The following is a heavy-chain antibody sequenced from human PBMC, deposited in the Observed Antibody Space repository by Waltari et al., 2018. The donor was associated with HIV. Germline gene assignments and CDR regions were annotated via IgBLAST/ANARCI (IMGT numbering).Heavy chain of an antibody. CDR3: VNDFYGGNSRWDYFEH. CDR1: GLAFRSSA. Sequence: QVKLVESGGAVVQPGRSLRLSCVAPGLAFRSSAMHWVRQAPGKGLEWVAVMSSDGNKRHYAGAVKGRFTISRDNSKDTLYLEMDSLRIEDTALYYCVNDFYGGNSRWDYFEHWGQGTLVTVSS. J-gene: IGHJ4*02. CDR2: MSSDGNKR. D-gene: IGHD4-17*01. V-gene: IGHV3-30*18.